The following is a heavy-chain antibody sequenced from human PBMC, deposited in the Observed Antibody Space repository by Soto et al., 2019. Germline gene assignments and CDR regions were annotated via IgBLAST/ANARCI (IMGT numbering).Heavy chain of an antibody. J-gene: IGHJ4*02. Sequence: GSLRLSCAASGFTFSSYAMSWVRQAPGKGLEWVSAISGSGGSTYYADSVKGRFTISRDNSKNTLYLQMNSLRAEDTAVYYCAKAPRGDYSIDYWGQGTLVTVSS. CDR2: ISGSGGST. CDR1: GFTFSSYA. D-gene: IGHD4-17*01. V-gene: IGHV3-23*01. CDR3: AKAPRGDYSIDY.